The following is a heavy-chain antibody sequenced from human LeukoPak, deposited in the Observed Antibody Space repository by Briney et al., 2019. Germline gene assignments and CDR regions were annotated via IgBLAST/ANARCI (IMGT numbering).Heavy chain of an antibody. V-gene: IGHV3-66*01. J-gene: IGHJ3*02. CDR1: GFTVSSNY. Sequence: GGSLRLSCAASGFTVSSNYMSWVRQAPGKGLEWVSVIYSGGSTYYADSVKGRFAISRDNSKNTLYLQMNSLRAGDTAVYYCAKSVGSHDAFDIWGQGTVVTVSS. CDR3: AKSVGSHDAFDI. D-gene: IGHD3-10*01. CDR2: IYSGGST.